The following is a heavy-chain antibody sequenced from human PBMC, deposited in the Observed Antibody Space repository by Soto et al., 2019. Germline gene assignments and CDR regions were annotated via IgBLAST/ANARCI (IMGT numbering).Heavy chain of an antibody. CDR2: IAPIFDIS. J-gene: IGHJ3*01. D-gene: IGHD3-16*01. CDR1: GGTFDSYT. CDR3: ATGAFGGRQQLVRDAFDF. V-gene: IGHV1-69*02. Sequence: QVQLVQSGAEVKKPGSSVRVSCQASGGTFDSYTISWVRQAPGQGLEWGGRIAPIFDISKYAPKFQGRVTITADKSTSTASMDLSGLTSEDTAVYYCATGAFGGRQQLVRDAFDFWGQGTMVTVSS.